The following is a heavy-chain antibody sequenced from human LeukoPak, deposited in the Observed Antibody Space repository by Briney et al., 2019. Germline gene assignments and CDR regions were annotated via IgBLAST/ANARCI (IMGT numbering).Heavy chain of an antibody. CDR1: GFTVSHNF. CDR2: IFSGDST. J-gene: IGHJ4*02. D-gene: IGHD1-26*01. Sequence: PGGSLRLSCAASGFTVSHNFMSWVRQAPGKGLEWVSTIFSGDSTYYADSVKGRFTISWDNSKNTLFLHMSSLRAVDTAVYYCVRDLGLWGQGTLVTVSS. V-gene: IGHV3-66*01. CDR3: VRDLGL.